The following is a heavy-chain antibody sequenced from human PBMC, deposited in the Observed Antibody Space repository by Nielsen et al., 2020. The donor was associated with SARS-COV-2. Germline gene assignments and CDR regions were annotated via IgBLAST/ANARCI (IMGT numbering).Heavy chain of an antibody. CDR1: GFTFSSYS. Sequence: GGSLRLSCAASGFTFSSYSMNWVRQAPGKGLEWVSSISSSSYIYYADSVKGRFTISRDNAKNSLYLQMNSLRAEDTALYHCARVGPVGGGGYPAGHYYYGMDVWGQGTTVTVSS. CDR3: ARVGPVGGGGYPAGHYYYGMDV. V-gene: IGHV3-21*04. J-gene: IGHJ6*02. CDR2: ISSSSYI. D-gene: IGHD5-12*01.